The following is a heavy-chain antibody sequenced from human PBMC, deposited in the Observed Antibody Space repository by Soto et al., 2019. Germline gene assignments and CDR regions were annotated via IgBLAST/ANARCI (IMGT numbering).Heavy chain of an antibody. V-gene: IGHV1-18*01. Sequence: QVQLVQSRAEVKNPGASVKVSCKASGYSFTRYGIAWARQAPGQGLEWMGWINTYNGNTNYAQNLQGRVTLTTDTSTSTAYMELTSLRSNDTAIYYCAMVDVYVTPSPQDVWGQGPTVIVSS. CDR3: AMVDVYVTPSPQDV. CDR1: GYSFTRYG. D-gene: IGHD3-16*01. J-gene: IGHJ6*02. CDR2: INTYNGNT.